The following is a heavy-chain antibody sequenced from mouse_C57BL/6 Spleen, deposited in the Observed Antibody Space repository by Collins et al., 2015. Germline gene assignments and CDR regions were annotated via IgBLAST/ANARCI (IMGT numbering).Heavy chain of an antibody. CDR2: INPSNGGT. D-gene: IGHD2-3*01. CDR3: ARAGDGYYHWYFDV. J-gene: IGHJ1*03. V-gene: IGHV1-53*01. Sequence: QVQLQQPGTELVKPGASVKLSCKASGYTFTSYWMYWVKQRPGQGLEWIGNINPSNGGTNYNEKFKSKATLTVDKSSSTAYMQLSSLTSEDSAVYYCARAGDGYYHWYFDVWGTGTTVTVSS. CDR1: GYTFTSYW.